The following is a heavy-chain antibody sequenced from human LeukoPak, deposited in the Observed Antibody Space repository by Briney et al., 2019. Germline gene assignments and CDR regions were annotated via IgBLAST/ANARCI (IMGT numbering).Heavy chain of an antibody. D-gene: IGHD5-18*01. CDR3: ARSLWPEDY. J-gene: IGHJ4*02. CDR1: GFTFSSYW. CDR2: IKQDGSEK. V-gene: IGHV3-7*01. Sequence: GGSLRLSCAASGFTFSSYWMSWVRQAPGQGLEWVANIKQDGSEKNYVDSVKGRFTISRDNAKTSLYLQMNSLRAEDTAVYYCARSLWPEDYWGQGILVTVSS.